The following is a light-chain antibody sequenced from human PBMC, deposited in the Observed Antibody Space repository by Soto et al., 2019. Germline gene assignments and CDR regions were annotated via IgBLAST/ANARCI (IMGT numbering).Light chain of an antibody. CDR3: QQRSNWSWT. Sequence: EIVLTQSPATLSLSPGERATLSCRASQSVSSYLAWYQQKPGQAPRLLNYDASNRATGIPARFSGSGSGTDFTLTISSLEPEDLAVYYCQQRSNWSWTFGQGTKVEIK. J-gene: IGKJ1*01. CDR2: DAS. CDR1: QSVSSY. V-gene: IGKV3-11*01.